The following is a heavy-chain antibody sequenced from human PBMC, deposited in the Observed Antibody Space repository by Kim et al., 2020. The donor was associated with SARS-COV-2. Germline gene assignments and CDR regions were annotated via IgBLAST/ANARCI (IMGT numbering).Heavy chain of an antibody. Sequence: STNYNPSLKSRVTISVDTSKNQFSLKLSSVTAADTAVYYCATWTQRGIDYWGQGTLVTVSS. J-gene: IGHJ4*02. D-gene: IGHD3-16*01. CDR3: ATWTQRGIDY. V-gene: IGHV4-34*01. CDR2: ST.